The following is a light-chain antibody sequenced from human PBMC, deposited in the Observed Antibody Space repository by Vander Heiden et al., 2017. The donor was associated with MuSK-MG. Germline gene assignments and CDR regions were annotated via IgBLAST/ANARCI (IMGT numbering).Light chain of an antibody. V-gene: IGLV2-23*01. J-gene: IGLJ1*01. CDR3: CSYAGSSTSYV. Sequence: QSALTQPASVSGSPGQSITISCTGTSSDVGSYNLVPWYQQHPGKAPKLMIYEGSKRPSGVSNRFSGSKSGNTASLTISGLQAEDEADYYCCSYAGSSTSYVFGTGTKVTAL. CDR2: EGS. CDR1: SSDVGSYNL.